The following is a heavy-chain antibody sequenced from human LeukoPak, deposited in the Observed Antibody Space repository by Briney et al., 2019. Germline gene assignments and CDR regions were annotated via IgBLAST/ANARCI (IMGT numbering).Heavy chain of an antibody. V-gene: IGHV3-23*01. J-gene: IGHJ4*02. Sequence: PGDSLRLSCVASGFTFNIYPMTWVRQSPEKGLEWVSTIGTGGDTYYADSVKGRFTISRDDSKSTLYLQMHSLGAEDTAVYYCAKSRVVDRRGYFDYWGQGTLVTVSS. D-gene: IGHD2-15*01. CDR2: IGTGGDT. CDR1: GFTFNIYP. CDR3: AKSRVVDRRGYFDY.